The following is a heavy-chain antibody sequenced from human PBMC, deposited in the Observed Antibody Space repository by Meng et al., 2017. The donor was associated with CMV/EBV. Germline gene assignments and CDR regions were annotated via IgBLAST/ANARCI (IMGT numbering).Heavy chain of an antibody. CDR3: AKVPGSLYLRSYYFDY. V-gene: IGHV3-23*01. Sequence: GESLKISCAASGFNFSNYGMTWVRQGPGKRLEWVSAISGSGDWTHFAESVKGRFTISRDNTQNTLYLQMNSLRAEDTAVYYCAKVPGSLYLRSYYFDYWGQGILVTVSS. D-gene: IGHD3-10*01. J-gene: IGHJ4*02. CDR1: GFNFSNYG. CDR2: ISGSGDWT.